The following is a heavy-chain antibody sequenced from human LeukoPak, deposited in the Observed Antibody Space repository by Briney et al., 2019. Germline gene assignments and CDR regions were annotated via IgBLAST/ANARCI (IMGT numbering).Heavy chain of an antibody. CDR2: IYHSGST. CDR3: ARSCSGGSCYHYYGMDV. CDR1: GGSISSGGYS. V-gene: IGHV4-30-2*01. Sequence: PSQTLSLTCAVSGGSISSGGYSWSWIRQPPGKGLEWIGYIYHSGSTYYNPSLKSRVTISVDRSKNQFSLKLSSVTAADTAVYYCARSCSGGSCYHYYGMDVWGQGTTVTVSS. J-gene: IGHJ6*02. D-gene: IGHD2-15*01.